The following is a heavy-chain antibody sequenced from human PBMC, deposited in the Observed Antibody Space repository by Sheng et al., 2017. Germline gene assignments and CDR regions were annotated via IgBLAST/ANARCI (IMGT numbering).Heavy chain of an antibody. D-gene: IGHD3-3*01. CDR1: GGSISSYY. J-gene: IGHJ3*02. V-gene: IGHV4-4*07. Sequence: QVQLQESGPGLVKPSETLSLTCTVSGGSISSYYWSWIRQPAGKGLEWIGRIYTSGSTNYNPSLKSRVTMSVDTSKNQFSLKLSSVIAADTAVYYCARVLYYDFWSGYYTGPHDAFDIWGQGTMVTVSS. CDR3: ARVLYYDFWSGYYTGPHDAFDI. CDR2: IYTSGST.